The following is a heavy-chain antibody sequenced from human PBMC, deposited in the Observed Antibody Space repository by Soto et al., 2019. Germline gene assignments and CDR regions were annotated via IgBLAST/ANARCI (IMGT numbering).Heavy chain of an antibody. V-gene: IGHV3-23*01. CDR2: INSGGTVA. J-gene: IGHJ4*02. D-gene: IGHD3-16*01. CDR3: AISTGGFGGLFVVPSDY. Sequence: EVQLLESGGGLVQPGGSLRLSCAASGFTYDSYAMSWVRQAPGKGLEWVSGINSGGTVAHYADSVKGRFAISRDNSKKTISLEMNSLRADDTGLYYCAISTGGFGGLFVVPSDYWGQGTLVTVSS. CDR1: GFTYDSYA.